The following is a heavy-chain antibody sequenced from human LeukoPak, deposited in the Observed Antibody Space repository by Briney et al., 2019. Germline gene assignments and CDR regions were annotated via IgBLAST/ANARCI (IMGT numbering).Heavy chain of an antibody. J-gene: IGHJ4*02. CDR1: GFTFSSYA. V-gene: IGHV3-21*01. Sequence: GGSLRLSCAASGFTFSSYAMSWVRQAPGKGLEWVSSISSSSSYIYYADSVKGRFTISRDNAKNSLYLQMNSLRAEDTAVYYCARDPPLCSGGSCYFDYWGQGTLVTVSS. D-gene: IGHD2-15*01. CDR2: ISSSSSYI. CDR3: ARDPPLCSGGSCYFDY.